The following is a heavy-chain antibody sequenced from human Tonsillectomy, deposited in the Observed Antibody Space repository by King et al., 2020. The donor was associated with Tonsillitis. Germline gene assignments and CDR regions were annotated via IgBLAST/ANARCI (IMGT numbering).Heavy chain of an antibody. Sequence: LQLQESGPGLVKPSETLSLTCTVSGGSISSYYWSWIRQPPGKGLEWIGYIYYSGSTNYNPSLKSRVTISVDTSKNQFSLKLSSVTAADTAVYYCAGQPRIAAAGTNRTFDYWGQGTLVTVSS. CDR1: GGSISSYY. CDR3: AGQPRIAAAGTNRTFDY. CDR2: IYYSGST. D-gene: IGHD6-13*01. J-gene: IGHJ4*02. V-gene: IGHV4-59*01.